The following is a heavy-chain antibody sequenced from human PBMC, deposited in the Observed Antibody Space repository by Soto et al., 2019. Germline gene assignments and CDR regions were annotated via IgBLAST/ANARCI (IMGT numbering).Heavy chain of an antibody. J-gene: IGHJ4*02. V-gene: IGHV5-51*01. Sequence: PGESLKISCRGSGYDFNTNWFGWVRQLPGRGLEWVGIMYPGDSDTRYNPSLQGHVTLSVDVTVSTAFLQWRSLETSDTGMYFCARLPRDCNKTSRYYADHWGQGTQVTAPQ. CDR3: ARLPRDCNKTSRYYADH. D-gene: IGHD3-3*01. CDR2: MYPGDSDT. CDR1: GYDFNTNW.